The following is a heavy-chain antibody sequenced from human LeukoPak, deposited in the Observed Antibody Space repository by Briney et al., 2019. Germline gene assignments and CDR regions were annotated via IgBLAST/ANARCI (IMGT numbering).Heavy chain of an antibody. J-gene: IGHJ4*02. CDR3: ARVKMGATSEYFDY. CDR1: GGTFISYA. D-gene: IGHD1-26*01. V-gene: IGHV1-69*05. Sequence: GASVKVSCKASGGTFISYAISWVRQAPGQGLEWMGGIIPIFGTANYAQKFQGRVTITTDESTSTAYMELSSLRSEDTAVYYCARVKMGATSEYFDYWGQGTLVTVSS. CDR2: IIPIFGTA.